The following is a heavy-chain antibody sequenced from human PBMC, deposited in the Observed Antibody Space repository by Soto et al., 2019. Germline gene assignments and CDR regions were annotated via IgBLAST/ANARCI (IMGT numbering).Heavy chain of an antibody. CDR1: GFTFSSYS. CDR2: ISGSGGGT. CDR3: ARVMLRGVAYGMDV. Sequence: GGSLILSCAASGFTFSSYSISWVRQAPGKGLEWVSAISGSGGGTYYADSVKGRFTISRDNSNNTLYLQMNSLRGEDTAVYYCARVMLRGVAYGMDVWGQGTTVTVSS. V-gene: IGHV3-23*01. J-gene: IGHJ6*02. D-gene: IGHD3-10*01.